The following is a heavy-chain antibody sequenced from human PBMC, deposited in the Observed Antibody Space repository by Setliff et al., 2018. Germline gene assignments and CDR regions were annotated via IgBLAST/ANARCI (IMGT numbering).Heavy chain of an antibody. D-gene: IGHD3-3*01. Sequence: GGSLRLSCAASGFTFSSYWMSWVRQAPGKGLEWVANIKQDGSEKYYVDSVKGRFTISRDNAKNSLYLKMNSLRAEDTAVYYCAREGRVLQFLEWLGNYYYYGMDVWGQGTTVTVSS. V-gene: IGHV3-7*01. J-gene: IGHJ6*02. CDR1: GFTFSSYW. CDR3: AREGRVLQFLEWLGNYYYYGMDV. CDR2: IKQDGSEK.